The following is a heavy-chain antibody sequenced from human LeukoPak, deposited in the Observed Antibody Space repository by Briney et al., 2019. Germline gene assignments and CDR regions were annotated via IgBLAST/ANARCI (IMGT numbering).Heavy chain of an antibody. V-gene: IGHV3-74*01. CDR2: INSDGSST. CDR1: GFTFRSYR. Sequence: PGGSLRLSCAASGFTFRSYRMRWVRQAPGKGLVWVSPINSDGSSTNYADSVKGRFTTSRDDAKNTLYLQMNSRRDEDTAVYYCARDRGDRHDYGDYPAYYFDCWGQGTLVTVSS. D-gene: IGHD4-17*01. CDR3: ARDRGDRHDYGDYPAYYFDC. J-gene: IGHJ4*02.